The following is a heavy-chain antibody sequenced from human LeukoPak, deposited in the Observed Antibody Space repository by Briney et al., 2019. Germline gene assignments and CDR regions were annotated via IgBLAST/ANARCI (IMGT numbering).Heavy chain of an antibody. Sequence: GASVKVSCKASGYTLTTYYIHWVRQAPGQGLEWMGILNPSDGSTSYAQKFQGRVTMTTDTSTSTAYMELRSLRSDDTAVYYCARVNSGGRYFSPPHPAYYFDYWGQGTLVTVSS. J-gene: IGHJ4*02. CDR1: GYTLTTYY. CDR3: ARVNSGGRYFSPPHPAYYFDY. CDR2: LNPSDGST. V-gene: IGHV1-46*01. D-gene: IGHD2-15*01.